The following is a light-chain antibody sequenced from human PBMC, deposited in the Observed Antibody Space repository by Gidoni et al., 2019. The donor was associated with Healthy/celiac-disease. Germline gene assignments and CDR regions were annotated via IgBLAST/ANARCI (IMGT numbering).Light chain of an antibody. CDR3: QQYNSYSWT. CDR2: KAS. J-gene: IGKJ1*01. CDR1: QSISSW. Sequence: DLQLTQSPSTLSASLGDRVTITCRASQSISSWLSLYQQKPGKAPKLLIYKASSLESGVPSRFSGSVSGTEFTLTISSLQPDDFATYYCQQYNSYSWTFGQGTKVEIK. V-gene: IGKV1-5*03.